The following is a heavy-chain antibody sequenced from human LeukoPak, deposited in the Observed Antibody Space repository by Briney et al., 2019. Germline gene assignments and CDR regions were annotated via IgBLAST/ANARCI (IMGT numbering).Heavy chain of an antibody. Sequence: GGSLRLSCAASGFTFSSYSMNWVRQAPGKGLEWVSSISSSSSYIYYADSVKGRFTISRDNSKNTLYLQMNSLRAEDTAVYYCAKGGGGYDVKTYNYYDMDVWGQGTTVTVSS. CDR2: ISSSSSYI. D-gene: IGHD5-12*01. J-gene: IGHJ6*02. V-gene: IGHV3-21*04. CDR1: GFTFSSYS. CDR3: AKGGGGYDVKTYNYYDMDV.